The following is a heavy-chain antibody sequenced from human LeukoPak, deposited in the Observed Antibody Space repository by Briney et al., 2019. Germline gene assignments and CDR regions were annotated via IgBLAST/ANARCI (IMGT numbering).Heavy chain of an antibody. J-gene: IGHJ4*02. CDR1: GFTFTSSA. CDR3: AAVPHYMVRGVIRNDY. CDR2: IVVGSGNT. V-gene: IGHV1-58*01. Sequence: TSVKVSCKASGFTFTSSAVQWVRQARGQRLEWIGWIVVGSGNTNYAQKFQERVTITRDISTSTAYMELSSLRSEDAAVYYCAAVPHYMVRGVIRNDYWGLGTLVTVSS. D-gene: IGHD3-10*01.